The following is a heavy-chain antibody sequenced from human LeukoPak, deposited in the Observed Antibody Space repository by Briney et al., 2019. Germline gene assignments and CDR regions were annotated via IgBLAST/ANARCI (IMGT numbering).Heavy chain of an antibody. D-gene: IGHD3-9*01. CDR3: ARDSYYDILTGYYPYYFYGMDV. J-gene: IGHJ6*02. CDR1: GGSISSNNW. Sequence: SGTLSLTCAVSGGSISSNNWWGWVRQPPGKGLEWIGEIYHSGSPNYNPSLKSRVTISVDKSRNHFSLNLSSVTAADTAVYYCARDSYYDILTGYYPYYFYGMDVWGQGTTVTVSS. CDR2: IYHSGSP. V-gene: IGHV4-4*02.